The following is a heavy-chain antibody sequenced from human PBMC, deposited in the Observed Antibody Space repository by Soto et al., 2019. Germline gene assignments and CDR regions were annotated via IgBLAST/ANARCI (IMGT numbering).Heavy chain of an antibody. CDR2: ISAYNGNT. D-gene: IGHD5-18*01. CDR3: ARDGYSGYDTQPEVDTAMVTVSYVYYGMDV. CDR1: GYTFTSYG. J-gene: IGHJ6*02. V-gene: IGHV1-18*01. Sequence: ASVKVSCKASGYTFTSYGISWVRQAPGQGLEWMGWISAYNGNTNYAQKLQGRVTMTTDTSTSTAYMELRSLRSDDTAVYYCARDGYSGYDTQPEVDTAMVTVSYVYYGMDVWGQGTTVTVSS.